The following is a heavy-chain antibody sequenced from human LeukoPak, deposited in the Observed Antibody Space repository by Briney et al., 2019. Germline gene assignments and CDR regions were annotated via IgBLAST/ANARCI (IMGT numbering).Heavy chain of an antibody. CDR2: INPNSGGT. J-gene: IGHJ1*01. V-gene: IGHV1-2*02. CDR1: GYTFTGYY. Sequence: RASVKVSCKASGYTFTGYYMHWVRQAPGQGLEWMGWINPNSGGTNYAQKFQGRVTMTRDTSISTAYMELSRLRSDDTAVYYCARDQGGFGELFEHWGQGTLVTVSS. D-gene: IGHD3-10*01. CDR3: ARDQGGFGELFEH.